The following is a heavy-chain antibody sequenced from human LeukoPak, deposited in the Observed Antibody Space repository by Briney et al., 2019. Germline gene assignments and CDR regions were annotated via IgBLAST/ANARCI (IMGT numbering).Heavy chain of an antibody. V-gene: IGHV3-30*18. CDR2: ISYDGSNK. CDR1: GFTFSSYG. CDR3: AKVKWELPSLPDY. D-gene: IGHD1-26*01. Sequence: GGSLRLSCAASGFTFSSYGMHWVRQAPGKGLEWVAVISYDGSNKYYADSVKGRFTISRDNSKNTLYLQMNSLRAEDTAVYYCAKVKWELPSLPDYWGQGTLVTVSS. J-gene: IGHJ4*02.